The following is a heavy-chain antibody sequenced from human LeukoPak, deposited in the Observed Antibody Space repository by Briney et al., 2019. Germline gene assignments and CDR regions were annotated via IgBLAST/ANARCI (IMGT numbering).Heavy chain of an antibody. CDR2: IYTRASN. V-gene: IGHV4-61*02. CDR1: GGFISSGCYY. Sequence: SQTLSLTCTVSGGFISSGCYYWSWIPQAAGQGLDSISSIYTRASNNSNSSLKSRATISVDTSKNQFSLKLSSVTAAVTAVYYCAREGCSSTSCYTPYYYYYGMDVWGQGTTVTVSS. J-gene: IGHJ6*02. D-gene: IGHD2-2*02. CDR3: AREGCSSTSCYTPYYYYYGMDV.